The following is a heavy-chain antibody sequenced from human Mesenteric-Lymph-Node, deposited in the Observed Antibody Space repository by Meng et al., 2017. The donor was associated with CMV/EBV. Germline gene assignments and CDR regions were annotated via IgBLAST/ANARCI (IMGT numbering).Heavy chain of an antibody. CDR1: GGSFSGYY. V-gene: IGHV4-34*01. D-gene: IGHD3-9*01. Sequence: QVQLHQWGAGLLKPSETLSGNGAVYGGSFSGYYWNWIRQSPEKGLEWIGEINHSGSTTYNPSFTSRIIISVDTSTNQISLNMSSVTAADTAVYYCARGSSYDILTGYFDYWGQGALVTVSS. J-gene: IGHJ4*02. CDR3: ARGSSYDILTGYFDY. CDR2: INHSGST.